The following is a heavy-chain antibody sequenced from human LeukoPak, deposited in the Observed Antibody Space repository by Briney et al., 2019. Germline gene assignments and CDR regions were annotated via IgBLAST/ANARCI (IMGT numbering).Heavy chain of an antibody. CDR1: GFIFSSHG. Sequence: GGSLRPSCAASGFIFSSHGMNWVRQAPGKGLEWVSLIYSGGSTYYADSVKGRFTISRDNSKNTLYLQMNTLRAEDTAAYYCAREGYYYGSGRPMPFDPWGQGTLVTVSS. CDR2: IYSGGST. D-gene: IGHD3-10*01. J-gene: IGHJ5*02. V-gene: IGHV3-66*01. CDR3: AREGYYYGSGRPMPFDP.